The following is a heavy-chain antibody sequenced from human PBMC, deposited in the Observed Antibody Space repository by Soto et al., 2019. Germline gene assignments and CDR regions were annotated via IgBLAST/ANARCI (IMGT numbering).Heavy chain of an antibody. CDR3: ARDAVAMDY. D-gene: IGHD6-19*01. CDR2: ISYDGSSK. J-gene: IGHJ4*02. Sequence: GGSLRLSCTASEFTISSYSMHWVRQAPGKGLEWVAVISYDGSSKYNADSVKGPFTISRDKSKNTVYLQMHSLTVEDTAVYYCARDAVAMDYWGQGTLVTVSS. CDR1: EFTISSYS. V-gene: IGHV3-30-3*01.